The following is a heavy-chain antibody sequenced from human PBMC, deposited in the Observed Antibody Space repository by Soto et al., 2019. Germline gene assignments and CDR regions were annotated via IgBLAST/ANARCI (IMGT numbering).Heavy chain of an antibody. CDR3: ARALILTGYYIHDAFDI. D-gene: IGHD3-9*01. Sequence: SETLSLTCTVSGGSISSYYWSWIRQPPGKGLEWIGYIYYSGSTNYNPSLKSRVTISVDTSKNQFSLKLSSVTAADTAVYYCARALILTGYYIHDAFDIWGQGTMVTFSS. CDR2: IYYSGST. CDR1: GGSISSYY. V-gene: IGHV4-59*01. J-gene: IGHJ3*02.